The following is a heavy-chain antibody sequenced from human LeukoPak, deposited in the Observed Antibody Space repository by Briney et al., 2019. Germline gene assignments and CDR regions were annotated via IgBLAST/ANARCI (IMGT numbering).Heavy chain of an antibody. CDR3: ARGQYCSGGRCYEGWFVP. D-gene: IGHD2-15*01. CDR1: GYTFTSYA. Sequence: ASVKVSCKASGYTFTSYAMNWVRQAPGQGLEWMGWINTNTGNPTYAQGFTGRFVFSLDTSVSTAYLQICSLKAADTAVYYCARGQYCSGGRCYEGWFVPWGQGALVTVSS. V-gene: IGHV7-4-1*01. J-gene: IGHJ5*02. CDR2: INTNTGNP.